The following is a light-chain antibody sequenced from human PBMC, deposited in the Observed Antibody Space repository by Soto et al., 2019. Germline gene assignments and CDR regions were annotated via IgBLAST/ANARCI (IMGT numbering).Light chain of an antibody. V-gene: IGLV4-69*01. Sequence: QLVLTQSPSASASLGASVKLTCTLSSGHSNYAIAWHQQQSETGPRYLMKLNSDGSHSKGDGIPDRFSGSSSGAERSLTISSLQSEDEADYYCQTWGSGIVVFGGGTKLTVL. CDR3: QTWGSGIVV. CDR1: SGHSNYA. CDR2: LNSDGSH. J-gene: IGLJ2*01.